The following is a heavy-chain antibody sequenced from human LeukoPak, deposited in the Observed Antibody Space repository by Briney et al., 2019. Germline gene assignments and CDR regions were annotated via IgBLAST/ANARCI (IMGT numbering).Heavy chain of an antibody. CDR2: ISYDGSNK. J-gene: IGHJ6*03. D-gene: IGHD3-10*01. CDR1: GFTFSSYA. Sequence: SGGSLRLSCAASGFTFSSYAMHWVRQAPGKGLEWVAVISYDGSNKYYADSVKGRFTISRDNSKNTLYMRINRLRAEDTAVYYCARDSYYGSGSYSHSYYYMDVWGIGTTVTVSS. V-gene: IGHV3-30*04. CDR3: ARDSYYGSGSYSHSYYYMDV.